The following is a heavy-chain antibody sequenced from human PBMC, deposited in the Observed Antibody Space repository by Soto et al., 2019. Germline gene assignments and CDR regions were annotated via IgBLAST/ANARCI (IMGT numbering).Heavy chain of an antibody. J-gene: IGHJ4*02. Sequence: ASVKVSCKASGGTFSSYAISCVRQAPGQGLEWMGGIIPIFGTANYAQKFQGRVTITADESTSTAYMELSSLRSEDTAVCYCARDRGPGHNWNYRSFGYWGQGTLVTVSS. V-gene: IGHV1-69*13. CDR1: GGTFSSYA. CDR3: ARDRGPGHNWNYRSFGY. D-gene: IGHD1-7*01. CDR2: IIPIFGTA.